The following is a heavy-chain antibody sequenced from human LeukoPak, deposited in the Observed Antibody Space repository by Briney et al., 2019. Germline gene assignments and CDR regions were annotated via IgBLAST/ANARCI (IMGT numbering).Heavy chain of an antibody. CDR1: GYTFTSYG. CDR2: ISAYNGNT. V-gene: IGHV1-18*01. Sequence: ASVKVSCKASGYTFTSYGISWVRQAPGQGLEWMGWISAYNGNTNYAQKLQGRVTMTTDTSTSTAYMELSSLRSEDTAVYYCARARNSGTDAFDIWGQGTMVTVSS. J-gene: IGHJ3*02. D-gene: IGHD1-1*01. CDR3: ARARNSGTDAFDI.